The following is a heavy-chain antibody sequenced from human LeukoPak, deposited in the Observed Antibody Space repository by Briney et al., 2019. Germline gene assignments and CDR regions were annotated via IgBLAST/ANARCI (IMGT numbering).Heavy chain of an antibody. J-gene: IGHJ4*02. Sequence: PSETLSLTCTVSGGSISSYYWSWIRQPAGKGLEWIGRIYTSGSTNYNPSLKSRVTMSVDTSKNQFSLKLSSVTAADTAVYYCARGAYSDYVWGSYHPTYYFDYWGQGTLVTVSS. CDR2: IYTSGST. V-gene: IGHV4-4*07. CDR1: GGSISSYY. CDR3: ARGAYSDYVWGSYHPTYYFDY. D-gene: IGHD3-16*02.